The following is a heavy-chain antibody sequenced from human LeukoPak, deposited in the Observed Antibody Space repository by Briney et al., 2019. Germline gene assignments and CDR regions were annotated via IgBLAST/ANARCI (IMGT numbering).Heavy chain of an antibody. CDR1: GFTFSSYR. J-gene: IGHJ4*02. D-gene: IGHD1-7*01. V-gene: IGHV3-48*04. CDR3: ARVNYVSSGWGAPFDH. Sequence: GGSLRLSCAASGFTFSSYRMSWVRQTPGKGLEWLSYITETGSIIYYADSVKGRFAISRDNAKNSLYPQINSLRAEDTAVYYCARVNYVSSGWGAPFDHWGQGTLVTVSS. CDR2: ITETGSII.